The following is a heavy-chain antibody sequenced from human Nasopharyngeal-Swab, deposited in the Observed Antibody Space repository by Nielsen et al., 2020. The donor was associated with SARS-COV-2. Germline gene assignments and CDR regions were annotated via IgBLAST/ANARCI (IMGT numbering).Heavy chain of an antibody. CDR2: TYSSGST. Sequence: LRLSCTVSGGSIGNSPYLWNWIRLHPEKGLEWIGSTYSSGSTYYNPSLKSRVTISVDTSKNQFSLKLSSVTAADTAVYYCARSLYDYVWGSYRYFWFDPWGQGTLVTVSS. D-gene: IGHD3-16*02. CDR1: GGSIGNSPYL. V-gene: IGHV4-30-4*08. J-gene: IGHJ5*02. CDR3: ARSLYDYVWGSYRYFWFDP.